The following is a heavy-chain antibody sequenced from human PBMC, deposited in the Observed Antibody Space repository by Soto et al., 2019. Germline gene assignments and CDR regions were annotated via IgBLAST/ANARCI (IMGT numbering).Heavy chain of an antibody. D-gene: IGHD6-19*01. V-gene: IGHV3-30*18. J-gene: IGHJ5*02. CDR1: GFAFSTYG. Sequence: QVHLVESGGGVVQPGRSLTISCVGSGFAFSTYGMHWVRQAPAKGLEWVALISYDGTDKYYADSVQGRFSISRDTSKQTLSLQMDSLRPEDTAVYYCAKDFGAWSDSWGQGTLVNVSS. CDR3: AKDFGAWSDS. CDR2: ISYDGTDK.